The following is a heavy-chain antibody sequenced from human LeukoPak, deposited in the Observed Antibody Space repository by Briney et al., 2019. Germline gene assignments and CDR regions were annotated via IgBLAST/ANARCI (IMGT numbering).Heavy chain of an antibody. CDR3: AKDTGRVITRKYYFDY. V-gene: IGHV3-23*01. J-gene: IGHJ4*02. Sequence: PGGSLRLSCAASGFTFSSYAMSWVRQAPGKGLEWVSAISGSGGSTYYADSVKGRFTISRDNSKNTLCLQMNSLRAEDTAVYYCAKDTGRVITRKYYFDYWGQGTLVTVSS. CDR1: GFTFSSYA. CDR2: ISGSGGST. D-gene: IGHD3-22*01.